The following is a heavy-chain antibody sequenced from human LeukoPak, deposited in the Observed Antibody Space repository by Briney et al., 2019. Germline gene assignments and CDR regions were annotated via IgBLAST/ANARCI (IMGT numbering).Heavy chain of an antibody. CDR1: GGSISSYY. J-gene: IGHJ4*02. CDR2: IYYSGST. CDR3: ASTGIAVAGTQVDY. D-gene: IGHD6-19*01. Sequence: PSETLSLTCTVSGGSISSYYWSWIRQPPGKGLEWIGYIYYSGSTNYNPSLKSRVTISVDTSKNQFSLKLSSVTAADTAVYYCASTGIAVAGTQVDYWGQGTLVTVSS. V-gene: IGHV4-59*12.